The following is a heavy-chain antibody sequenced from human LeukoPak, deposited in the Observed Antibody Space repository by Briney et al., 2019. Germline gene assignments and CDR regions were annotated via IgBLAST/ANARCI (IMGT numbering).Heavy chain of an antibody. J-gene: IGHJ4*02. D-gene: IGHD4-17*01. V-gene: IGHV4-39*01. CDR2: IHYSGGT. CDR1: GDSISSSSYY. CDR3: ARYSTVTRFDY. Sequence: SETLSLTCTVSGDSISSSSYYWSWIRQPPGKGLEWIGTIHYSGGTYHNPSLKSRVTLSVGTSKNQFSLKVASVTAADMATYYCARYSTVTRFDYWGQGTLVTVSS.